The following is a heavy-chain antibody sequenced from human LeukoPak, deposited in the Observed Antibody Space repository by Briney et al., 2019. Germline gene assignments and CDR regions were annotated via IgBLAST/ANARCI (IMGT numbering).Heavy chain of an antibody. Sequence: PSETLSLTCTVSGGSISSYYWSWIRQPAGKGLEWIGYIYYSGSTNYNPSLKSRVTISVDTSKNQFSLKLNSVTAADTAVYYCARRTKEYYFDYWGQGTLVTVSS. CDR2: IYYSGST. D-gene: IGHD2-8*01. J-gene: IGHJ4*02. CDR1: GGSISSYY. V-gene: IGHV4-59*08. CDR3: ARRTKEYYFDY.